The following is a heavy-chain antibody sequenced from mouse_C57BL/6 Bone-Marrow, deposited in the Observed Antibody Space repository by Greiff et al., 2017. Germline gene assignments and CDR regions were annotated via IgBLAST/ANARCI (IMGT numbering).Heavy chain of an antibody. V-gene: IGHV5-9-1*02. CDR2: ISSGGDYI. CDR1: GFTFSSYA. CDR3: TREGSDRPFAY. J-gene: IGHJ3*01. D-gene: IGHD2-14*01. Sequence: EVKLMESGEGLVKPGGSLKLSCAASGFTFSSYAMSWVRQTPEKRLEWVAYISSGGDYIYYADTVKGRFTISRDNARNTLYLQMSSLKSEDTALXYWTREGSDRPFAYWGQGTLVTGSA.